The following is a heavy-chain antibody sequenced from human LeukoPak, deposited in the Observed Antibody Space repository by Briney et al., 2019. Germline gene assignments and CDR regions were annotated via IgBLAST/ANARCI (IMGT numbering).Heavy chain of an antibody. CDR1: GGSVSSGTYY. D-gene: IGHD3-10*01. Sequence: AETLSLTCTVSGGSVSSGTYYWSWIRQPPGKGLEWIGYIYYSGSTNYNPSLKSRVTISRDTSKNHFSLNLGSVTAADTAVYYCARALSGRNHWFDPWGQGTLVTVSS. V-gene: IGHV4-61*03. J-gene: IGHJ5*02. CDR2: IYYSGST. CDR3: ARALSGRNHWFDP.